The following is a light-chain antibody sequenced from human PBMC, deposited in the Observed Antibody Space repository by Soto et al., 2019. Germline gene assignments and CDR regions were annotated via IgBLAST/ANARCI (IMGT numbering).Light chain of an antibody. CDR1: QSVGSS. CDR3: QKYKHWPLI. CDR2: GIS. Sequence: IVVAQSPATPAGSSGERAIPFCRASQSVGSSLAWYQQKPGQAPRLLIYGISTRATGLPGRFSGSEFGTECTLTNSCLQSEDLAVHYIQKYKHWPLIVGGGTRLEIK. V-gene: IGKV3-15*01. J-gene: IGKJ4*01.